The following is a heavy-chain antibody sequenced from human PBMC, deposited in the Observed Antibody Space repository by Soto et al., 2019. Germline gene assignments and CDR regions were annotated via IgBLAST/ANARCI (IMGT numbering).Heavy chain of an antibody. D-gene: IGHD3-10*01. CDR1: GYTFTSYD. J-gene: IGHJ6*02. V-gene: IGHV1-8*01. CDR3: ARAQSVLLWCGDRIEAYYYYGMDV. Sequence: ASVKVSCKASGYTFTSYDINWVRQATGQGLEWMGWMNPNSGNTGYAQKFQGRVTMTRNTSISTAYMELSSLRSEDTAVYYCARAQSVLLWCGDRIEAYYYYGMDVWGQGTTVTVSS. CDR2: MNPNSGNT.